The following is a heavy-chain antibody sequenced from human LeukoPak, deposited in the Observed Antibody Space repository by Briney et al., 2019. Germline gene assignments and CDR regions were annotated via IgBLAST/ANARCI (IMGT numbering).Heavy chain of an antibody. CDR3: AKGGKWDVTPFDY. Sequence: GGSLRLSCAASGFTFTSCSMNWVRQAPGKGLEWVSTISGGGGSTYYADSVKGRFTISRDNSKNTLYLQVNSLRAEDTAVYYCAKGGKWDVTPFDYWGQGTLVTVSS. D-gene: IGHD1-26*01. V-gene: IGHV3-23*01. CDR1: GFTFTSCS. CDR2: ISGGGGST. J-gene: IGHJ4*02.